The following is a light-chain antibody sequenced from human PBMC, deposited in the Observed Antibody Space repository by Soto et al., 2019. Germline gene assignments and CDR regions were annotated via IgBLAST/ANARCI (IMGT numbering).Light chain of an antibody. CDR3: QQYAQAPGT. V-gene: IGKV3-20*01. J-gene: IGKJ1*01. CDR2: GTS. Sequence: EIVVTQSPGTLSLSPGERAALSCRASQSVGSTYIAWYQQRPGQPPRLLIYGTSSRAIGVPDRFRGSGSGTDFTLTIRRLEPEDSAVYYCQQYAQAPGTFGQGTKADIK. CDR1: QSVGSTY.